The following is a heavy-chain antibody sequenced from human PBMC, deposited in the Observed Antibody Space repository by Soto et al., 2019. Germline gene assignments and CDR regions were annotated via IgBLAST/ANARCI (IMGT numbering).Heavy chain of an antibody. CDR3: ARDSPGSLERKKVAATVYYYYMDV. J-gene: IGHJ6*03. V-gene: IGHV3-64*01. Sequence: EVQLVESGGGLVQPGGSLRLSCAASGFTFSSYAMHWVRQAPGKGLEYVSAISSNGGSTYYANSVKGRFTISRDNSKNTLYLQMGSLRAEDMAVYYCARDSPGSLERKKVAATVYYYYMDVWGKGTTVTVSS. CDR2: ISSNGGST. D-gene: IGHD2-15*01. CDR1: GFTFSSYA.